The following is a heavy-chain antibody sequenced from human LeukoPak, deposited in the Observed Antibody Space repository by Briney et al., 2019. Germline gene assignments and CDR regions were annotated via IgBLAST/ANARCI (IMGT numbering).Heavy chain of an antibody. D-gene: IGHD2-21*01. CDR3: ARGIGVAGADRFDY. Sequence: GASLKVSCKASGYTFTGSYMHWVRQAPGQGLEWMGWINPNSGGTNYAQKFQGRVTMTRDTSISTAYMELSRLRSDDTAVYYCARGIGVAGADRFDYWGQGTLVTVSS. CDR1: GYTFTGSY. J-gene: IGHJ4*02. CDR2: INPNSGGT. V-gene: IGHV1-2*02.